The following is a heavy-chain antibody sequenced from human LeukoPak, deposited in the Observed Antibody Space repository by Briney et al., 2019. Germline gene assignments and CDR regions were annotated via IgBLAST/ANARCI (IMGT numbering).Heavy chain of an antibody. D-gene: IGHD6-19*01. V-gene: IGHV3-30*18. J-gene: IGHJ4*02. CDR1: GFTFSNAW. Sequence: PGGSLRLSCAASGFTFSNAWMSWVRQAPGKGLEWVAVISYDGSNKYYADSVKGRFTISRDNSKNTLYLQMNSLRAEDTAVYYCAKDRRSSGWYPFFDYWGQGTLVTVSS. CDR2: ISYDGSNK. CDR3: AKDRRSSGWYPFFDY.